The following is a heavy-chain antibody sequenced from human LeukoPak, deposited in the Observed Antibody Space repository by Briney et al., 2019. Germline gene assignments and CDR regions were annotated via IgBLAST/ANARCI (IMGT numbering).Heavy chain of an antibody. CDR1: GFTFSSYA. CDR3: AKMGPTNPYNWLDP. CDR2: IGGSDGYT. V-gene: IGHV3-23*01. J-gene: IGHJ5*02. Sequence: GGSLRLSCAASGFTFSSYAMSWVRQAPGKGLEWVSAIGGSDGYTSYADSVRGRFTISRDNSKNTLYLHMNSLRAEDRAVYYCAKMGPTNPYNWLDPWGQGTLVTVSS. D-gene: IGHD1-26*01.